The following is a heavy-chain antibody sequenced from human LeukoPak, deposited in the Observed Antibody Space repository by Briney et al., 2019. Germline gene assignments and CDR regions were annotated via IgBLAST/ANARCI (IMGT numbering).Heavy chain of an antibody. D-gene: IGHD3-3*01. CDR3: ARLRITIFGVVTKGYFDY. CDR2: ISGSGGST. Sequence: GGSLRLSCAASGFTFSSYAMTWVRQAPGKGLEWVPAISGSGGSTYYADSVKGRFTISRDNSKNTLYLQMNSPRAEDTAVYYCARLRITIFGVVTKGYFDYWGQGTLVTVSS. V-gene: IGHV3-23*01. CDR1: GFTFSSYA. J-gene: IGHJ4*02.